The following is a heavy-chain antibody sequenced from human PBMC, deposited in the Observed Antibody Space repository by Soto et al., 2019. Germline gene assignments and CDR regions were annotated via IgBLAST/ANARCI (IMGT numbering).Heavy chain of an antibody. D-gene: IGHD3-10*01. Sequence: GGSLRLSCAASGFTFSSYAMHWVRQAPGKGLEWVAVISYDGSNKYYADSVKGRFTISRDNSKNTLYLQMNSLRAEDTAVYYCASPYYYGSGSPVRESLRYYYYGMDVWGQGTTVTVSS. V-gene: IGHV3-30-3*01. CDR1: GFTFSSYA. CDR3: ASPYYYGSGSPVRESLRYYYYGMDV. J-gene: IGHJ6*02. CDR2: ISYDGSNK.